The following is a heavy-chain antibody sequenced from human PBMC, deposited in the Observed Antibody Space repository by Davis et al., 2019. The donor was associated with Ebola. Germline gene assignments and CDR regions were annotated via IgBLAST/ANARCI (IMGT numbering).Heavy chain of an antibody. D-gene: IGHD2-2*01. Sequence: ASVQVSRKATGYTFTSHGISRVRHAPGQGLEWMGWMNPNSGNTGYAQKFQGRVAITADKSTSTAYMELSSLRSEDTAVYYCARDSCSSTSCYLYYYYGMDVWGQGATVTVSS. J-gene: IGHJ6*02. V-gene: IGHV1-8*03. CDR2: MNPNSGNT. CDR3: ARDSCSSTSCYLYYYYGMDV. CDR1: GYTFTSHG.